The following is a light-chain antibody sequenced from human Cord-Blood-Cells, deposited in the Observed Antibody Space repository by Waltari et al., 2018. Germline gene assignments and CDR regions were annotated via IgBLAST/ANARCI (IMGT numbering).Light chain of an antibody. CDR2: DVS. J-gene: IGLJ3*02. CDR3: CSYAGSYTLWV. Sequence: QSALTQPRSVSGSPGQSVTISCTGSSSDVGGYNYVSWYQQHPSKAPKLMIYDVSKRPSGVPDRFSGSKSGNTASRTISGLQAEDEAEYYCCSYAGSYTLWVFGGGTKLTVL. V-gene: IGLV2-11*01. CDR1: SSDVGGYNY.